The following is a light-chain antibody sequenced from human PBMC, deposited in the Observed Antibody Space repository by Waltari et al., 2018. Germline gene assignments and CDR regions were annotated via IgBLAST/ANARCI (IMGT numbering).Light chain of an antibody. CDR3: GTWDDSLGAWV. CDR2: RNS. J-gene: IGLJ3*02. Sequence: QSVLTQPPSASGTPGQRVTISCSGSSSNIGSDYVYWYQQFPGTAPKLLIYRNSPRPSGVPDRCSGSKFGTSASLAISGLRSEDEADYYCGTWDDSLGAWVFGGGTRVTVL. V-gene: IGLV1-47*01. CDR1: SSNIGSDY.